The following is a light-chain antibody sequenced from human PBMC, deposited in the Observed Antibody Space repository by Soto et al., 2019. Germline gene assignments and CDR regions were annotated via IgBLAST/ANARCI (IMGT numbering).Light chain of an antibody. CDR3: QQYSSSAT. CDR1: QPINHY. V-gene: IGKV1-39*01. Sequence: DIQLTQSPSSLSASVGDRVTITCLASQPINHYLNWYQQRPGKAPKLLIYGKSTLQSGVPSRFSGSGSETDFTLTISSLQPDDFATYYCQQYSSSATFGQGTKVDIK. J-gene: IGKJ1*01. CDR2: GKS.